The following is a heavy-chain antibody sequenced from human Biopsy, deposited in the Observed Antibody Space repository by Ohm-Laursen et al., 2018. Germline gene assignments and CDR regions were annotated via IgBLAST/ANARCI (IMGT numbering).Heavy chain of an antibody. CDR3: ARDSGILNYGNFKYYHYYGMDV. CDR1: GDSVTKYY. D-gene: IGHD4-11*01. CDR2: IYYSVMT. V-gene: IGHV4-59*02. J-gene: IGHJ6*02. Sequence: GTLSLTCTVSGDSVTKYYWSWIRQPPGKGLEWIGHIYYSVMTNYNPSLQSRVSISVDTSRNQVSLTPSSVTAADTAVYCCARDSGILNYGNFKYYHYYGMDVWGQGTKVTVSS.